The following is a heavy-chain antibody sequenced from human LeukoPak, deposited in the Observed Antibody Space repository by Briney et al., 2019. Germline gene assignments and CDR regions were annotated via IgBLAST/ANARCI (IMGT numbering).Heavy chain of an antibody. CDR3: ARSTPTTIAAAGRTYYYYYMDV. J-gene: IGHJ6*03. Sequence: GGSLRLSCAASGFTFSDYYMGWIRQAPGKGLEWVSYISSSGSTIYYADSVKGRFTISRDNAKNSLYLQMNSLRAEDTAVYYCARSTPTTIAAAGRTYYYYYMDVWGKGTTVTISS. CDR1: GFTFSDYY. V-gene: IGHV3-11*01. D-gene: IGHD6-13*01. CDR2: ISSSGSTI.